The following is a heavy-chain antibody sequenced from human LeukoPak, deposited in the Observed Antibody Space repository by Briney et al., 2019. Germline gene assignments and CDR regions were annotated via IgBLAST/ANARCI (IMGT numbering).Heavy chain of an antibody. CDR1: TSR. CDR3: ARDLWNFYDDSGYYRDFDS. Sequence: ASVKVSCKATSRISWVRQAPGQGLEWMGWIGSYGGDTYYAQKFQGRVTVTTDTSTSTVYMELRGLRSDDTAVYYCARDLWNFYDDSGYYRDFDSWGQGTLVTVSS. J-gene: IGHJ5*01. CDR2: IGSYGGDT. D-gene: IGHD3-22*01. V-gene: IGHV1-18*01.